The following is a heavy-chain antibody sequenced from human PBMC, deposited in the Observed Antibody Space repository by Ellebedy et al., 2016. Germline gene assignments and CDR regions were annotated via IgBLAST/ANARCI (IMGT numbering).Heavy chain of an antibody. Sequence: GESLKISXVASGFTFSDHYIDWVRQAPGKGLEWVGRARDKNNNYTPEYAASVRGRFTISRDDSKSSVYLQMKSLKSEDAAVYYCTRGGTQWTDSYYYPMDVWGQGTTVTVSS. CDR2: ARDKNNNYTP. CDR1: GFTFSDHY. V-gene: IGHV3-72*01. D-gene: IGHD3-16*01. CDR3: TRGGTQWTDSYYYPMDV. J-gene: IGHJ6*02.